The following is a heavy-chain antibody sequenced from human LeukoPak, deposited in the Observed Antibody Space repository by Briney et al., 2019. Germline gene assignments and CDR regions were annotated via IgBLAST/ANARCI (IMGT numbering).Heavy chain of an antibody. J-gene: IGHJ4*02. Sequence: GGSLRLSCAASGFTFSSYWMHWVRQAPGKGLVCVSRIKNDGSYTDYGDSVKGRFTISRDNAKSTLYLQMNSLRAEDTAAYYCVRDDDNYGLDYWGQGTLVTVSS. D-gene: IGHD4-17*01. CDR1: GFTFSSYW. CDR2: IKNDGSYT. V-gene: IGHV3-74*01. CDR3: VRDDDNYGLDY.